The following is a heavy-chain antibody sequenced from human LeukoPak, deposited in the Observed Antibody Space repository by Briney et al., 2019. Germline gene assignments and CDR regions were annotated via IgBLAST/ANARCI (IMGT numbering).Heavy chain of an antibody. Sequence: SETLSLTCAVYGGSFSGYYWSWIRQPPGKGLEWIAHISSSGSAIYNPLPMSRVSMSVDTSKNQFSLRLTSVTAADTAVYYCAREWSGFDFWGQGTTVTVSS. V-gene: IGHV4-59*01. CDR1: GGSFSGYY. D-gene: IGHD2-15*01. CDR2: ISSSGSA. J-gene: IGHJ3*01. CDR3: AREWSGFDF.